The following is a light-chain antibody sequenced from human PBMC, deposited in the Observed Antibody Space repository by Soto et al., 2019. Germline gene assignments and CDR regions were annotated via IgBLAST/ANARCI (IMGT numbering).Light chain of an antibody. CDR1: QSVSSY. V-gene: IGKV3-11*01. CDR2: DAS. J-gene: IGKJ5*01. Sequence: EIVLTQSPATLSLSPGERATLSCRASQSVSSYLAWYQQKPGQAPRLLIYDASNRATGIPARFSGSGPGTDFTLTISSLEPEDFAVYYCQQRSNWPPNTFGQGTRLEIK. CDR3: QQRSNWPPNT.